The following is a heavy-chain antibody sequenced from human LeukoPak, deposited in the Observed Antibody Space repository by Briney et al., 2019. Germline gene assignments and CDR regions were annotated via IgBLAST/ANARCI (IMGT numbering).Heavy chain of an antibody. J-gene: IGHJ4*02. V-gene: IGHV4-39*01. Sequence: SETLSLTCTVSGGSISSSSYYWGWIRQPPGKGLEWIGSIYYSGSTYYNPSLKSRVTISVDTSKNQFSLKLSSVTAADTAVYYCARQTLGFGEHLDYWGQGTLVTVSS. CDR3: ARQTLGFGEHLDY. CDR1: GGSISSSSYY. CDR2: IYYSGST. D-gene: IGHD3-10*01.